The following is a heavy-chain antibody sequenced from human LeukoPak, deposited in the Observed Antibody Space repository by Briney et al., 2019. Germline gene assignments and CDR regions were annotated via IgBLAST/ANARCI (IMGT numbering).Heavy chain of an antibody. CDR2: IYYSGST. J-gene: IGHJ5*02. D-gene: IGHD6-6*01. CDR1: GGSISSGGYY. V-gene: IGHV4-31*03. Sequence: SQTLSLTCTVSGGSISSGGYYWSWIRQHPGKGLEWSGYIYYSGSTYYNPSLKSRVTISVDTSKNQFSLKLSSVTAADTAVYYCARGRIAARGWFDPWGQGTLVTVSS. CDR3: ARGRIAARGWFDP.